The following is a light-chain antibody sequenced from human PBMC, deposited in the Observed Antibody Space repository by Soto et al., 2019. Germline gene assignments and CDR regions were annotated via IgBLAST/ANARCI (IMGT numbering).Light chain of an antibody. Sequence: AIQLTQSPSSLSASVGDRVTITCRASQGISSHLAWYQHRPGKAPILLIYGASNLQSGVPSRFSGSGSGTAFTLTISSLQPEDFATYYCQQFSGYPLTFGRGTRLEIK. CDR1: QGISSH. J-gene: IGKJ5*01. CDR2: GAS. CDR3: QQFSGYPLT. V-gene: IGKV1-13*02.